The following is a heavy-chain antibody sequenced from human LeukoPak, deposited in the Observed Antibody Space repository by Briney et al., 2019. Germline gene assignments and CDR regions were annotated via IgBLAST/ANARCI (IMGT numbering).Heavy chain of an antibody. V-gene: IGHV4-39*01. CDR2: IYYRGST. Sequence: PSETLSLTCTVSGGSISSSSYYWGWIRQPPGKGLEWNGSIYYRGSTSYNPSPKRRVIISVDTSKNQFSLKLSSVSAADTAVYYCARQGRDIVVVVAATYYYYYYGMDVWGQGTTVTVSS. CDR1: GGSISSSSYY. CDR3: ARQGRDIVVVVAATYYYYYYGMDV. J-gene: IGHJ6*02. D-gene: IGHD2-15*01.